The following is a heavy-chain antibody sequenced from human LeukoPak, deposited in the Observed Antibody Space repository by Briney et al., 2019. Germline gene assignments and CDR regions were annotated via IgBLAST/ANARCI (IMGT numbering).Heavy chain of an antibody. J-gene: IGHJ6*02. CDR2: IIPILGIA. CDR3: ASKDYYDSSGFLYGMDV. Sequence: PGASVKVSCKASGGTFSSYAISWVRQAPGQGLEWMGRIIPILGIANYAQKFRGRVTITADKSTSTAYMELSSLRSEDTAVYYCASKDYYDSSGFLYGMDVWGQGTTVTVSS. CDR1: GGTFSSYA. V-gene: IGHV1-69*04. D-gene: IGHD3-22*01.